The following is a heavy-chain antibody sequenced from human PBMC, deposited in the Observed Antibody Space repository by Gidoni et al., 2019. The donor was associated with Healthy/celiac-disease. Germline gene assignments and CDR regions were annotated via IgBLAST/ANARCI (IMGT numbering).Heavy chain of an antibody. CDR2: IYYSGST. V-gene: IGHV4-59*01. D-gene: IGHD3-16*02. CDR1: GGSISSYY. J-gene: IGHJ3*02. CDR3: ARLQISRLNDYVWGSYREKRDAFDI. Sequence: QVQLQESVPGLVKPSETLSLTCTVSGGSISSYYWSWIRQPPGKGLEWIGYIYYSGSTNYNPSLKSRVTISVDTSKNQFSLKLSSVTAADTAVYYCARLQISRLNDYVWGSYREKRDAFDIWGQGTMVTVSS.